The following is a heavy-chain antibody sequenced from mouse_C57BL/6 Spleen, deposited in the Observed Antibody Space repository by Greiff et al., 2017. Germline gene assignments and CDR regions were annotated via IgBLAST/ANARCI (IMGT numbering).Heavy chain of an antibody. D-gene: IGHD2-4*01. V-gene: IGHV8-12*01. CDR3: ALYYDYDGGYFDV. CDR2: IYWDDDQ. J-gene: IGHJ1*03. Sequence: QVQLKESGPGILQSSQTLSLTCSFSGFSLSTSGMGVSWIRQPSGKGLEWLAHIYWDDDQRYNPSLKSRLTISKDTSRNQVFLKITSVDTADTATYYWALYYDYDGGYFDVWGTGTTVTVSS. CDR1: GFSLSTSGMG.